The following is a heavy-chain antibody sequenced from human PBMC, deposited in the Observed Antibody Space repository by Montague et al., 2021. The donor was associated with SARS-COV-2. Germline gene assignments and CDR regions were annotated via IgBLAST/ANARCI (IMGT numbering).Heavy chain of an antibody. Sequence: SLRLSCAASGFTFDDSAMHWVRQAPGKGLEWVSGISRNSGSIGYADSVKGRFTISRDNAKNSLYLQMNSLRAEDTALYYCAKAHYYDSSGYDNWGQGTLVTVSS. J-gene: IGHJ4*02. D-gene: IGHD3-22*01. CDR1: GFTFDDSA. CDR2: ISRNSGSI. V-gene: IGHV3-9*01. CDR3: AKAHYYDSSGYDN.